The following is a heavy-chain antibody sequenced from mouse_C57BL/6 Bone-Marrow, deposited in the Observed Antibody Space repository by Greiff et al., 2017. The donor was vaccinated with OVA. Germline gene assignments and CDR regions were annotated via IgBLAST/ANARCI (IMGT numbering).Heavy chain of an antibody. J-gene: IGHJ1*03. V-gene: IGHV1-58*01. CDR2: IYIGNGYT. D-gene: IGHD1-1*01. CDR3: ASDLDYYGSSEDWYFDV. CDR1: GYTFTSYG. Sequence: VQLQQSGAELVRPGSSVKMSCKTSGYTFTSYGINWVKQRPGQGLEWIGYIYIGNGYTEYNEKFKGKATLTSDTSSSTAYMQLSSLTSEDSAIYLCASDLDYYGSSEDWYFDVWGTGTTVTVSS.